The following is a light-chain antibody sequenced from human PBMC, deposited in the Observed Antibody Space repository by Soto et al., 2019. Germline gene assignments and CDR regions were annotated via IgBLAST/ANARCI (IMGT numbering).Light chain of an antibody. CDR1: QSVSSTY. CDR3: QHYSSSPQT. Sequence: EIVLTQSPGTLSLSPGERATLSCRASQSVSSTYLAWYQQKPGQAPRLLIYGASSRATGIPDRFSGGGSGTDFTLTISRLEAEDFAVYYCQHYSSSPQTFGQGTKVEIK. CDR2: GAS. V-gene: IGKV3-20*01. J-gene: IGKJ1*01.